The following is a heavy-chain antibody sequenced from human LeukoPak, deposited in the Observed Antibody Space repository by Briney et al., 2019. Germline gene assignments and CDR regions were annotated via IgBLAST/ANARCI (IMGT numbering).Heavy chain of an antibody. CDR1: GFPFSSYS. CDR3: ARSIPYGTTWYGRSDY. D-gene: IGHD6-13*01. J-gene: IGHJ4*02. V-gene: IGHV3-7*03. Sequence: GGSLRLSCAASGFPFSSYSMTWVRQAPGKGLEWVADIKPDGTTKFYVDSVKGRFTISRDNALNSLYLQMNSLRVEDTAIYYCARSIPYGTTWYGRSDYWGQGTLVTVSS. CDR2: IKPDGTTK.